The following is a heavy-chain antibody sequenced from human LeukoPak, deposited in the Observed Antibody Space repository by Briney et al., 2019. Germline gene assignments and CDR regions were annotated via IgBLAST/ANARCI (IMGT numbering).Heavy chain of an antibody. D-gene: IGHD6-13*01. CDR3: AKDRAAAGTGYFDY. V-gene: IGHV3-30*18. CDR2: ISYDGSNK. J-gene: IGHJ4*02. CDR1: GFTFSSYG. Sequence: PGGSLRLSCAASGFTFSSYGMHWVRQAPGKGLEWVAVISYDGSNKYYADSVKGRFTISRDNSKNTLYLQMNSLRAEDTAVYHCAKDRAAAGTGYFDYWGQGTLVTVSS.